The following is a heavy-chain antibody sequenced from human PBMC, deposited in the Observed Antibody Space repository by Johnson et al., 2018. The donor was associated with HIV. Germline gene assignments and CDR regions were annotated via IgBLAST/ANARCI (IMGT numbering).Heavy chain of an antibody. D-gene: IGHD6-6*01. J-gene: IGHJ3*02. CDR3: AKDRKLVRWRAVADAFDI. V-gene: IGHV3-30*18. Sequence: QVQLVESGGGVVQPGRSLRLSCAASGFTFSSYGMHWVRQAPGKGLEWVAVISYDGSNKYYADSVKGRFTISRDNSKNTLYLQMNSLRAEDTAVYYCAKDRKLVRWRAVADAFDIWGQGTMVTVSS. CDR2: ISYDGSNK. CDR1: GFTFSSYG.